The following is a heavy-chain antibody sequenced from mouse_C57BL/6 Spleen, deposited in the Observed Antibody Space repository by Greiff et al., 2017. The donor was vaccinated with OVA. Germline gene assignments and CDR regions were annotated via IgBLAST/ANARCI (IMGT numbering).Heavy chain of an antibody. CDR3: ARPDYYGSSWHAMDY. D-gene: IGHD1-1*01. Sequence: QVQLQQSGAELVKPGASVKISCKASGYTFTDYYINWVKQRPGQGLEWIGKIGPGSGSTYYTEKFKGKATLTADKSSSTAYMQLSSLTSEDSAVYFCARPDYYGSSWHAMDYWGQGTSVTVSS. CDR1: GYTFTDYY. J-gene: IGHJ4*01. CDR2: IGPGSGST. V-gene: IGHV1-77*01.